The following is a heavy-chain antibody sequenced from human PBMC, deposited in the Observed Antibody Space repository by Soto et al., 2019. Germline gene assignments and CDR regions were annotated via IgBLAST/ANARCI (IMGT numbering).Heavy chain of an antibody. Sequence: KTSETLSLTCTVSGGSIRSGGYYWSWVRQNPRRGLEWIGNIYYSGNTYYNPSLKSRLTISVDTSKNQFSLNLSSVTAADTAVYYCARDRLMATAGTARHYFGLDVWGRGTTVTVSS. CDR1: GGSIRSGGYY. V-gene: IGHV4-31*03. CDR3: ARDRLMATAGTARHYFGLDV. J-gene: IGHJ6*02. CDR2: IYYSGNT. D-gene: IGHD5-18*01.